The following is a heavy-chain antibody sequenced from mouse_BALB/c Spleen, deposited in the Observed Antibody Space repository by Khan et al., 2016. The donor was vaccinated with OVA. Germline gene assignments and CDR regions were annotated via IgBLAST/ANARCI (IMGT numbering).Heavy chain of an antibody. J-gene: IGHJ3*01. CDR1: GFSLTSYG. D-gene: IGHD2-4*01. CDR2: IWSGGST. Sequence: QVQLKQSGPGLVQPSQSLSITCTVSGFSLTSYGVHWVRQSPGKGLEWLGVIWSGGSTDYNAAFISRLSISKDNSKSQVFFKMNSLQANDTAIYYCARNYDYEEGLAYWGQGTLVTVSA. V-gene: IGHV2-2*02. CDR3: ARNYDYEEGLAY.